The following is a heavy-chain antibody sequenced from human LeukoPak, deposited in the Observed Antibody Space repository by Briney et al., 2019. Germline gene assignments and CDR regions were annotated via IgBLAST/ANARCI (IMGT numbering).Heavy chain of an antibody. CDR1: GFTFSSYW. CDR2: IKQDGSEK. D-gene: IGHD6-19*01. V-gene: IGHV3-7*03. Sequence: GSLRLSCAASGFTFSSYWMSWVRQAPGKGLEWVANIKQDGSEKYYVDSVKGRFTISRDNAKNSLYLQMNSLRAEDTAVYYCAKDHLPGIVVADRDYWGQGTLVTVSS. CDR3: AKDHLPGIVVADRDY. J-gene: IGHJ4*02.